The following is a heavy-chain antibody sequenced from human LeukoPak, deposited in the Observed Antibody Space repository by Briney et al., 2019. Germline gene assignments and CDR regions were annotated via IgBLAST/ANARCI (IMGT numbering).Heavy chain of an antibody. CDR2: TNPNSGGT. CDR3: ARNIVVVPAARGAFDI. CDR1: GYTFTGYY. Sequence: ASVKVSCKSSGYTFTGYYMHWVRQAPGQGLGLMGWTNPNSGGTNYAQKFQGRVTMTRDTSISTAYMELSRLRSDDTAVYYCARNIVVVPAARGAFDIWGQGTMVTVSS. J-gene: IGHJ3*02. V-gene: IGHV1-2*02. D-gene: IGHD2-2*01.